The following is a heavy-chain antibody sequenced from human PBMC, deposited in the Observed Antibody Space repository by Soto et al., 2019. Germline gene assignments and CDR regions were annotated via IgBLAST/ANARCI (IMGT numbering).Heavy chain of an antibody. V-gene: IGHV1-69*10. CDR2: IIPILGIA. CDR3: ARGCSSTSCYTGYYYYGMDV. CDR1: GGTFSSYA. Sequence: ASVKVSCKASGGTFSSYAISWVRQAPGQGLEWMGGIIPILGIANYAQKFQGSVTITADKSTCTAYMELSSLRSEDTSVYYCARGCSSTSCYTGYYYYGMDVWGQGTTVTVSS. D-gene: IGHD2-2*02. J-gene: IGHJ6*02.